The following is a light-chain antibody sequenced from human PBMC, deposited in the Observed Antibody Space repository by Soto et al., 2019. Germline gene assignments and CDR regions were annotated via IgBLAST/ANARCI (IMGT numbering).Light chain of an antibody. CDR1: QSVSSY. CDR3: QQRSNWPLLFT. Sequence: EIVLTQSPATLSLSPGERATLSCRASQSVSSYLAWYQQKPGQAPRLLIYDASNMATGIPARFSGSGSGTDFTLTISILEPEDFAVYYCQQRSNWPLLFTFGPGTKVDIK. CDR2: DAS. J-gene: IGKJ3*01. V-gene: IGKV3-11*01.